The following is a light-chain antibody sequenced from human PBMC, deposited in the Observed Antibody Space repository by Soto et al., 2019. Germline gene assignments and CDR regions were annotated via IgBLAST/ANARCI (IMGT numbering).Light chain of an antibody. J-gene: IGLJ1*01. CDR3: SSYTSSSTLV. V-gene: IGLV2-14*01. CDR2: EVS. CDR1: SSDVGGYNY. Sequence: QSVLTQPAPLSGSPGQSITISCTGTSSDVGGYNYVSWYQQHPGKAPKLMIYEVSNRPSGVSNRFSGSKSGNTASLTISGLQAEDEADYYCSSYTSSSTLVFGTGTKVTVL.